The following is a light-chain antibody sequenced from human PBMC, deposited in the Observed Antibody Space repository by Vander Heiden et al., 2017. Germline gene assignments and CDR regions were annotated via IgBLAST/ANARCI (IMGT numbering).Light chain of an antibody. CDR1: SLRSYY. J-gene: IGLJ3*02. Sequence: SSELTQDPAVSVALGQTVRIACQGDSLRSYYASWFQQKPGQAPVLVIYAKNNRPSGIPDRFSGSSSGNTASLTITGAQAEDEADYDCNSRDSSGNHWVFGGGTKLTVL. CDR2: AKN. V-gene: IGLV3-19*01. CDR3: NSRDSSGNHWV.